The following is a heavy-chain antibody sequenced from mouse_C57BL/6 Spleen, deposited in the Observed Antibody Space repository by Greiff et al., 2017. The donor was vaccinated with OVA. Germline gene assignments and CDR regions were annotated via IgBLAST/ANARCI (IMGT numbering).Heavy chain of an antibody. J-gene: IGHJ4*01. CDR3: ARRAPITTVRVTGAMDY. V-gene: IGHV14-2*01. D-gene: IGHD1-1*01. Sequence: VQLQQSGAELVKPGASVKLSCTASGFNIKDYYMHWVKQRTEQGLEWIGRIDPEDGETKYAPKFQGKATITADTSSNTAYLQLSSLTSEDTAVYYCARRAPITTVRVTGAMDYWGQGTSVTVSS. CDR2: IDPEDGET. CDR1: GFNIKDYY.